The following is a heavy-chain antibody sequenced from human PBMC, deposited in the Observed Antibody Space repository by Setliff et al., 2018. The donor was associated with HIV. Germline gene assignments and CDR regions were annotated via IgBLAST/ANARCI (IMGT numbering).Heavy chain of an antibody. CDR2: MYYTYNT. Sequence: SETLSLTCSVSGGSTIGYHWNWIRQPAGKGLEWIGRMYYTYNTDYNPALKNRVAISVDTSRNRVSLKMTSVTTADTAVYYCARARLLGGFLSWGRGALVTSPQ. CDR1: GGSTIGYH. D-gene: IGHD7-27*01. J-gene: IGHJ5*02. V-gene: IGHV4-4*07. CDR3: ARARLLGGFLS.